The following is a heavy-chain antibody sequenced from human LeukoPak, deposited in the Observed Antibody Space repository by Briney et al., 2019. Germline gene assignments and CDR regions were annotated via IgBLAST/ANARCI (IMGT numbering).Heavy chain of an antibody. CDR1: GGSFSGYY. CDR2: INHSGST. J-gene: IGHJ1*01. Sequence: SETLSLTCAVYGGSFSGYYWSWIRQPPGKGLEWVGEINHSGSTNYNPSLKSRVTISLDKTKNQFYPKPSYVTAADTAVYYSAIATRYCSGGSCDQFWYFQHWGQGTLVTVSS. D-gene: IGHD2-15*01. V-gene: IGHV4-34*01. CDR3: AIATRYCSGGSCDQFWYFQH.